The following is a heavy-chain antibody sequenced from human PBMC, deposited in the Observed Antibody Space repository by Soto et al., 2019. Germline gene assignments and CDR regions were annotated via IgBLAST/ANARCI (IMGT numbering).Heavy chain of an antibody. CDR1: GGSISSFYH. CDR2: IFYSENPST. CDR3: ARDRYSSGWAYNWLDP. V-gene: IGHV4-59*01. D-gene: IGHD6-19*01. Sequence: PSETLSLTCSVSGGSISSFYHWHWIRQPPGKGLEWIGYIFYSENPSTNYNPSLKSRVTISLDRSNNQFSLRLSSVTAADTAVYYCARDRYSSGWAYNWLDPWGQGTLVTVS. J-gene: IGHJ5*02.